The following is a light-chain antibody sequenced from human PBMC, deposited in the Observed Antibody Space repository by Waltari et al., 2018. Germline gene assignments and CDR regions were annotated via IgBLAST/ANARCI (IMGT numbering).Light chain of an antibody. J-gene: IGLJ1*01. CDR3: QSYDSSLSGSRV. Sequence: QSVLTQPPSVSLAPGQRVTISCTGSGSNIGAGYDVHWYQQLPGTAPKLLIYGNSNRPSGVPDRFSGSKSGTSAYLAITGLQAEDEAEYYCQSYDSSLSGSRVFGTGTKVTVL. CDR1: GSNIGAGYD. V-gene: IGLV1-40*01. CDR2: GNS.